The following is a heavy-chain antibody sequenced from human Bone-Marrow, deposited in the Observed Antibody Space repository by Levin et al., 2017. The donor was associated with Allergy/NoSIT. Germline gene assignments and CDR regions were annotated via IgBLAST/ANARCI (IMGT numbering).Heavy chain of an antibody. J-gene: IGHJ5*01. CDR1: GGSISNTKW. V-gene: IGHV4-4*02. Sequence: PSETLSLTCAVSGGSISNTKWWSWVRQPPGKGLEWIGEVYHSGSTNYNPSLKSRVTISVDKSKNQFSLKLSSVTAADTAVYYCARKGYEAFNWFDSWGQGTLVTVSS. CDR2: VYHSGST. CDR3: ARKGYEAFNWFDS. D-gene: IGHD6-13*01.